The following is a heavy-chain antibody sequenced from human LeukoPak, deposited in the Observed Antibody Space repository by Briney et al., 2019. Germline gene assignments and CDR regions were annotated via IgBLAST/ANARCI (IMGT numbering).Heavy chain of an antibody. CDR1: GYTFTSYG. V-gene: IGHV1-69*13. CDR3: ARDPSRNDAFDI. Sequence: GASVKVSCKASGYTFTSYGISWGRQAPGQGLEWMGGIIPIFGTANYAQKFQGRVTITADASTSTAYMELSSLRSEDTAVYYCARDPSRNDAFDIWGQGTMVTVSS. D-gene: IGHD1-14*01. CDR2: IIPIFGTA. J-gene: IGHJ3*02.